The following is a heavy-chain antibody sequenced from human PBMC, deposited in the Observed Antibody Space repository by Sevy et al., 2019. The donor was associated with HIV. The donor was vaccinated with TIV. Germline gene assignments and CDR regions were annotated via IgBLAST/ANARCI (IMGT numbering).Heavy chain of an antibody. V-gene: IGHV3-23*01. D-gene: IGHD2-8*01. CDR3: AREGCTRPHDY. Sequence: GGSLRLSCAVSGFNFNIYSMSWVRQAPGKGLEWVSTLSFGCGKINYADSVKGRFIISRDDSKNTLYLQMNSLRAEDSAVYFCAREGCTRPHDYWGQGTLVTVSS. CDR1: GFNFNIYS. CDR2: LSFGCGKI. J-gene: IGHJ4*02.